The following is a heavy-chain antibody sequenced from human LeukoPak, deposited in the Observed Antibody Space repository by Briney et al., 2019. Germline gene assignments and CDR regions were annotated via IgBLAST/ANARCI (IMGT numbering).Heavy chain of an antibody. CDR1: SGSISSSSYY. CDR3: ARHGYCSGGNCYFDY. CDR2: IYYSGNT. V-gene: IGHV4-39*01. Sequence: SETLSLTCTVSSGSISSSSYYWGWIRQPPGKGLGWIGSIYYSGNTYYNPSLKSRATISVDTSKNQFSLKLSSVTAADTAVYYCARHGYCSGGNCYFDYWGQGTLVTVSS. D-gene: IGHD2-15*01. J-gene: IGHJ4*02.